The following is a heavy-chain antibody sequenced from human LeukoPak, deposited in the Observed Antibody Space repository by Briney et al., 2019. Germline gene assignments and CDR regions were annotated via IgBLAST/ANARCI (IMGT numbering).Heavy chain of an antibody. V-gene: IGHV1-46*01. CDR3: ARDQEGFDY. Sequence: ASVKVSCKASGYTFTSNYIHWVRQAPGQGLEWMGMIYPRDGSTSYAQEFQGRVTVTRDTSTSTVHMELSGLRSEDTAVYYCARDQEGFDYWGQGTLVTVSS. CDR2: IYPRDGST. CDR1: GYTFTSNY. J-gene: IGHJ4*02.